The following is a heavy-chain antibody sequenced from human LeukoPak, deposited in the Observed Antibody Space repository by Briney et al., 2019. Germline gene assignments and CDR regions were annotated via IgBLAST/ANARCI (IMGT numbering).Heavy chain of an antibody. Sequence: GASVKVSCKASGYTFTNYGISWVRQAPGQGLEWMGWISAYNGNTNYAQRLQGRVTVTTETSTSTAYMELRSLRPDDTAIYYCARKPTAYPNDYWGQGTLLTVSS. CDR2: ISAYNGNT. D-gene: IGHD4/OR15-4a*01. V-gene: IGHV1-18*04. J-gene: IGHJ4*02. CDR3: ARKPTAYPNDY. CDR1: GYTFTNYG.